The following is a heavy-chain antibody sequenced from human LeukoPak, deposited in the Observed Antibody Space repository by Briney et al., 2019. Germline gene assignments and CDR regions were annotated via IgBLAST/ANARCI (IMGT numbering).Heavy chain of an antibody. Sequence: SETLSLTCTVSGYSISSGYYWCWIRPPPGKGLEWIGSIYHSGSTYYNPSLKSRVTISVDTSKNQFSLKLSSVTAADTAVYYCARALPSGVGASGYWGQGTLVTVSS. CDR3: ARALPSGVGASGY. V-gene: IGHV4-38-2*02. D-gene: IGHD1-26*01. J-gene: IGHJ4*02. CDR1: GYSISSGYY. CDR2: IYHSGST.